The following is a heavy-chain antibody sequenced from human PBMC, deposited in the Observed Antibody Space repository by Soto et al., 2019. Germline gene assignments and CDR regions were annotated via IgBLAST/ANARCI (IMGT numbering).Heavy chain of an antibody. D-gene: IGHD3-16*01. CDR3: AADSPARGRGEFDY. Sequence: GGSLRLSCAASGFTVSNKYMSWVRQAPGKGLEWVSLIQSGGPTYYADSVKGRFTISRDTSENTVHLQMDSLRAEDTAVYYCAADSPARGRGEFDYWGQGALVTVSS. V-gene: IGHV3-66*01. CDR2: IQSGGPT. J-gene: IGHJ4*02. CDR1: GFTVSNKY.